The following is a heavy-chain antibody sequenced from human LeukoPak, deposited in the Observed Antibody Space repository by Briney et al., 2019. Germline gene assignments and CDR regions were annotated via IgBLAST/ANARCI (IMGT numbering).Heavy chain of an antibody. D-gene: IGHD2-15*01. CDR1: GFTFSRYT. CDR2: ISSSGSYI. CDR3: ARGGGYFDY. V-gene: IGHV3-21*04. J-gene: IGHJ4*02. Sequence: GGSLRLSCAASGFTFSRYTVNWVRQAPGKGLEWVSSISSSGSYIYYADSVKGRFTISRDNSRNTLYLQMNSLRAEDTAVYYCARGGGYFDYWGQGTLVTVSS.